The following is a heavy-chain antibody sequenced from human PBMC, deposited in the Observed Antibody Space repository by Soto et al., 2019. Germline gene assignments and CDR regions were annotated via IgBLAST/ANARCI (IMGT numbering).Heavy chain of an antibody. CDR1: GGSISSGGYY. V-gene: IGHV4-31*03. CDR2: IYYSGST. D-gene: IGHD1-26*01. J-gene: IGHJ5*02. Sequence: QVQLQESGPGLVKPSQTLSLTCTVSGGSISSGGYYWSWIRQHPGKGLEWIGYIYYSGSTYYNPSLKSRVTISVDTSKNHFSLKLSSVTAADTAVYYCAREWLGSSETDNWFDPWGQGTLVTVSS. CDR3: AREWLGSSETDNWFDP.